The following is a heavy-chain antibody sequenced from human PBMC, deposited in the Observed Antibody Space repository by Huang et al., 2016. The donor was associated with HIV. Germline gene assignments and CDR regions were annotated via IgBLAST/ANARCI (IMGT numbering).Heavy chain of an antibody. CDR1: GDFISSTNYY. D-gene: IGHD6-13*01. CDR2: VYQSGST. V-gene: IGHV4-39*01. CDR3: ASQHIGAAATWF. J-gene: IGHJ4*02. Sequence: QLQLQESGPGQVKPSETLSLTCTVSGDFISSTNYYWGGVRQSPGKGLGWVGSVYQSGSTNYHPSLKSRVTLSVDTSRNQFSLRLNSVTAADTAVYYCASQHIGAAATWFWGRGTQVAVSS.